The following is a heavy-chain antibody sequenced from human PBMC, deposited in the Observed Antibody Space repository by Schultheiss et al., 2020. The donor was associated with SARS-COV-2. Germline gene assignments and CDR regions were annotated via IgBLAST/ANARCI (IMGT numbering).Heavy chain of an antibody. V-gene: IGHV4-4*07. CDR3: ATLGNFSYYYYGMDV. Sequence: SQTLSLTCTVSGGSISSYYWSWIRQPAGKGLEWIGRIYTSGSTNYNPSLKSRVTMSVDTSKNQFSLKLSSVTAADTAVYYCATLGNFSYYYYGMDVWGQGTTVTVSS. J-gene: IGHJ6*02. CDR1: GGSISSYY. D-gene: IGHD7-27*01. CDR2: IYTSGST.